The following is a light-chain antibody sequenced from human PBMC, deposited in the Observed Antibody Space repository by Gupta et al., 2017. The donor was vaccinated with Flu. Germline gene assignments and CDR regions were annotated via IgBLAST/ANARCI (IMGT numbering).Light chain of an antibody. CDR3: CSYTSTRTWV. CDR1: RSDVGGYNY. V-gene: IGLV2-14*01. CDR2: AVS. Sequence: SALTPPASVSGSPGHSLTISCTATRSDVGGYNYVSWYQQYPGKAPRLIIYAVSNRPSGVSYRFSCSKSGNTASLTISGLQAEDEADYYCCSYTSTRTWVFGGGTKLTVL. J-gene: IGLJ3*02.